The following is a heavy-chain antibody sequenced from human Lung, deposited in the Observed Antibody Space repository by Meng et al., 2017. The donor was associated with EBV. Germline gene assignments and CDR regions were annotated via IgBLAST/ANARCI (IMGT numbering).Heavy chain of an antibody. CDR3: ARVAPSGYRYFDY. D-gene: IGHD3-3*01. J-gene: IGHJ4*02. V-gene: IGHV7-4-1*02. CDR1: GYTFSDYA. CDR2: INTNTGNP. Sequence: QVQLVQCGSELKKPGASVKVSCKASGYTFSDYAMNWVRQAPGQGLEWMGWINTNTGNPTYAQGFTGRFVFSLDTSFRTAYLQISSLKAEDTAVYYCARVAPSGYRYFDYWGQGTLVTVSS.